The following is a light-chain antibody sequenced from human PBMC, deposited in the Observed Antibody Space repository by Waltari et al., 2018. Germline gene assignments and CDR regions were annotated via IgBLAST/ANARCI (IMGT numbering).Light chain of an antibody. CDR3: CSYADGNTYV. CDR1: GSDVGAYMY. Sequence: QSALTQPRSVSGSPGQSVTISCTGTGSDVGAYMYVSWYHNRPGEAPKVTVYDVTYRPSGVPDRFSGSKSGNTASLTISGLQAEDEADYFCCSYADGNTYVFGTGTKVTVL. CDR2: DVT. V-gene: IGLV2-11*01. J-gene: IGLJ1*01.